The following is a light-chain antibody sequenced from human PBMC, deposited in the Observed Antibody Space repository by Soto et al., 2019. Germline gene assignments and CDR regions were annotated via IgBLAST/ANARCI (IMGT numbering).Light chain of an antibody. J-gene: IGLJ2*01. V-gene: IGLV2-14*01. CDR1: SSDVGGYNY. CDR2: DVN. CDR3: SSHTSGTTLVV. Sequence: SALTQPASVSGSPGQSITISCTGTSSDVGGYNYVSWYQQHPGKAPKLMIYDVNSRPSGVSNRFSGSKSGNTASLTISGLQPEDEADYYCSSHTSGTTLVVFGGGTQLTVL.